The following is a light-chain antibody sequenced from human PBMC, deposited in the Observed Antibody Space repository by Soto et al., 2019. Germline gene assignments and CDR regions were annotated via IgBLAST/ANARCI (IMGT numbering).Light chain of an antibody. CDR1: QNSKTY. J-gene: IGKJ1*01. V-gene: IGKV1-39*01. Sequence: DIQMTQSPSSLSASVGDSVTITCRASQNSKTYLNWYQQKPGKAPNLLIYAASSLHSGVPSRFSGSGSGTDFTITISSLQPEDFATYYCQQSFSSPPWTFGQGTKVEIK. CDR2: AAS. CDR3: QQSFSSPPWT.